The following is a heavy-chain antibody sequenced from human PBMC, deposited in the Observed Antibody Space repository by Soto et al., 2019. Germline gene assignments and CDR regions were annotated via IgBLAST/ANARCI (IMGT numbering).Heavy chain of an antibody. Sequence: GSLRLSCAASGFSFSSYGMHWVRQAPGKGLEWVAVISFDEVNKFYGDSVKGRFTVSRDISKNTLYLQMNSLRDEDTAVYYCARENYGDYLNWFDPWGQGTLVTVS. J-gene: IGHJ5*02. D-gene: IGHD4-17*01. CDR2: ISFDEVNK. V-gene: IGHV3-30*03. CDR3: ARENYGDYLNWFDP. CDR1: GFSFSSYG.